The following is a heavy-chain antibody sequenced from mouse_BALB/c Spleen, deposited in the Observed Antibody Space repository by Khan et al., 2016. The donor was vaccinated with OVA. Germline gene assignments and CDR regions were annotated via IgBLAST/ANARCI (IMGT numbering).Heavy chain of an antibody. D-gene: IGHD2-3*01. V-gene: IGHV3-2*02. CDR3: ARDGSRYNYAMDY. J-gene: IGHJ4*01. CDR2: INYSGST. Sequence: EVQLQESGPGLVNPSQSLSLTCTVTGYSITSDYAWNWIRQFPGNKLEWMAYINYSGSTNYNPALKSRISITRDTSKNQFFLQLNSVTTEDTATYDCARDGSRYNYAMDYWGQGTSVTVSS. CDR1: GYSITSDYA.